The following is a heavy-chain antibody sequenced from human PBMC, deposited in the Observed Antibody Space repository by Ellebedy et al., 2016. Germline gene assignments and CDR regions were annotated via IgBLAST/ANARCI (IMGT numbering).Heavy chain of an antibody. CDR1: GFTFGDYA. D-gene: IGHD3-9*01. J-gene: IGHJ5*02. CDR2: IRSKAYGGTA. V-gene: IGHV3-49*03. CDR3: TRQRYDILTGLYT. Sequence: GGSLRLSCTASGFTFGDYAMSWFRQAPGKGLEWVGFIRSKAYGGTAEYAASVKGRFTISRDDSKSIAYLQMNSLKTEDTAVYYCTRQRYDILTGLYTWGQGTLVTVSS.